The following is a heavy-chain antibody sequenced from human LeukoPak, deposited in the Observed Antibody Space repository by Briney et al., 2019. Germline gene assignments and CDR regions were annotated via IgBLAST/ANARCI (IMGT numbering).Heavy chain of an antibody. J-gene: IGHJ4*02. CDR3: ARAYSGPPDY. CDR1: GYTFTSYG. Sequence: ASVKVSCKASGYTFTSYGISWVRQAPGQGLEWMGWINAGNGNTKYSQEFQGRVTITRDTSASTAYMELSSLRSEDMAVYYCARAYSGPPDYWGQGTLVTVSS. D-gene: IGHD5-12*01. CDR2: INAGNGNT. V-gene: IGHV1-3*03.